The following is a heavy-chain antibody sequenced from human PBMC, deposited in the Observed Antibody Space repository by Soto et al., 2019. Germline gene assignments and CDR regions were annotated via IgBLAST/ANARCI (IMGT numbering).Heavy chain of an antibody. Sequence: GGSLRLSCAASGFTCSSYAMSWVRQAPVKGLEWVSAISGSGGSTYYAYSVKGRFTISRDNSKNTLYLQMSSLRAEDTSVYYCAKDRPAVAGTEFDYWGQGTLVTVSS. D-gene: IGHD6-19*01. CDR1: GFTCSSYA. J-gene: IGHJ4*02. CDR3: AKDRPAVAGTEFDY. CDR2: ISGSGGST. V-gene: IGHV3-23*01.